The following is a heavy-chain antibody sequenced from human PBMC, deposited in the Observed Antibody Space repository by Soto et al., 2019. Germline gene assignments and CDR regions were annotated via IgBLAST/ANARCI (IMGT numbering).Heavy chain of an antibody. CDR3: ARVRGSTYATPLFYFDY. CDR1: GGSVSSNSHY. D-gene: IGHD5-18*01. J-gene: IGHJ4*02. V-gene: IGHV4-61*01. CDR2: IYYSGST. Sequence: QVQLQESGPGLVKPSETLSLTCTVSGGSVSSNSHYWSWIRQPPGKGLEYIGYIYYSGSTTYNPSLKSRVTISVDTSKNQFSLKLTSVTAADTAVYYCARVRGSTYATPLFYFDYWGQGPLVTVS.